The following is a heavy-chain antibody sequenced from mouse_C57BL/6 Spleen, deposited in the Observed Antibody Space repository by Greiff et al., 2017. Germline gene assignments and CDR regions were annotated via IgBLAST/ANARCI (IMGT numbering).Heavy chain of an antibody. CDR3: ARDNYGGAMDY. Sequence: QVHVKQSGAELVRPGASVKLSCKASGYTFTDYYINWVKQRPGQGLEWIARIYPGSGNTYYNEKFKGKATLTAEKSSSTAYMQLSSLTSEDSAVYCCARDNYGGAMDYWGQGTSVTVSS. CDR2: IYPGSGNT. CDR1: GYTFTDYY. D-gene: IGHD1-1*01. J-gene: IGHJ4*01. V-gene: IGHV1-76*01.